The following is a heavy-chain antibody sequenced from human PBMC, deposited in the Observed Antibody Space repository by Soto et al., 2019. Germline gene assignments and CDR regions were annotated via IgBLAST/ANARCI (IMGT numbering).Heavy chain of an antibody. Sequence: SETLSLTCTVSGGSISSYYWSWIRQPPGKGLEWIGYIYYSGSTNYNPSLKSRVTISVDTSKNQFSLKLSSVTAADTAVYYCARDASIAAAGNQRTNWFDPWGQGTLVTVSS. D-gene: IGHD6-13*01. J-gene: IGHJ5*02. V-gene: IGHV4-59*01. CDR2: IYYSGST. CDR3: ARDASIAAAGNQRTNWFDP. CDR1: GGSISSYY.